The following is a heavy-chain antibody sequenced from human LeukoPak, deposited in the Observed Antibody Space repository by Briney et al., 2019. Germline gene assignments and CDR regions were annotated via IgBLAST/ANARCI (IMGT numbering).Heavy chain of an antibody. V-gene: IGHV4-31*03. J-gene: IGHJ5*02. CDR3: ARVCDVVVPAAYWFDP. CDR1: GRSISSGGYY. CDR2: TYYSGST. D-gene: IGHD2-2*01. Sequence: SETLSLTCTVSGRSISSGGYYWSWLRQHPGKGLEGFGYTYYSGSTYYNPSIKSRVTISVDTSKNQFSLKLSSVTAADTAVYYCARVCDVVVPAAYWFDPWGQGTLVTVSS.